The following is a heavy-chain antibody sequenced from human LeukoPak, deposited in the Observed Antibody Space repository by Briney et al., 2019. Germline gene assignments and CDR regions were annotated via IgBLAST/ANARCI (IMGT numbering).Heavy chain of an antibody. J-gene: IGHJ6*03. Sequence: PETLSLTCTVSGGSISSYYWSWIRQPPGKGLEWIGYIYYSGSTNYNPSLKSRVTISVDTSKNQFSLKLSSVTAADTAVYYCARVFTVATPRYYYYMDVWGKGTTVTVSS. V-gene: IGHV4-59*01. D-gene: IGHD4-23*01. CDR2: IYYSGST. CDR3: ARVFTVATPRYYYYMDV. CDR1: GGSISSYY.